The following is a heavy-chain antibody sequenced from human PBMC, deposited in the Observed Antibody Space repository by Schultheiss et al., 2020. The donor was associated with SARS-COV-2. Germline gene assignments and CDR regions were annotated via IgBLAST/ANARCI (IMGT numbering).Heavy chain of an antibody. D-gene: IGHD6-6*01. Sequence: SETLSLTCTVSGGSISSGGYYWSWIRQHPGKGLEWIGYIYYSGSTNYNPSLKSRVTISVDTSKNQFSLKLSSVTAADTAVYYCARVSRYSSSSEVDYWGQGTLVTVSS. CDR3: ARVSRYSSSSEVDY. CDR2: IYYSGST. V-gene: IGHV4-61*08. CDR1: GGSISSGGYY. J-gene: IGHJ4*02.